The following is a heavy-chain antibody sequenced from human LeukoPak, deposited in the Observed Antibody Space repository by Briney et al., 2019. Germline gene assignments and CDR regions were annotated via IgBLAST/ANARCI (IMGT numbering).Heavy chain of an antibody. J-gene: IGHJ4*02. CDR1: GFIAISDF. V-gene: IGHV3-53*01. CDR3: TRGGSMVRGVL. Sequence: GGSLKLSCAAPGFIAISDFMNWVRQAPGKGLEWVSAMNSGGSTFYADSVKGRFIISRDKSRNTLYLQMNSLSVDDTAVYYCTRGGSMVRGVLWGQGTLVTVSS. CDR2: MNSGGST. D-gene: IGHD3-10*01.